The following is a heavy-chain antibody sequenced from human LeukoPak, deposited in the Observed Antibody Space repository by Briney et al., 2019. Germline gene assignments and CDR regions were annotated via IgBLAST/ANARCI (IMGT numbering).Heavy chain of an antibody. CDR1: GGTFSSYA. V-gene: IGHV1-69*13. CDR3: ARGERLRLGELS. D-gene: IGHD3-16*02. J-gene: IGHJ4*02. CDR2: IIPIFGTA. Sequence: ASVKVSCKASGGTFSSYAISWVRQAPGQGLEWMGGIIPIFGTANYAQKFQGRVTITADESTSTACMELSSLRSEDTAVYYCARGERLRLGELSWGQGTLVTVSS.